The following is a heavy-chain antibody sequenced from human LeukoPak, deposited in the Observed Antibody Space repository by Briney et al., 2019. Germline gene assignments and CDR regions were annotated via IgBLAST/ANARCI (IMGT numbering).Heavy chain of an antibody. J-gene: IGHJ4*02. V-gene: IGHV3-7*03. D-gene: IGHD3-22*01. CDR3: ARDPRAADSSGYYAGGDY. CDR2: IKQDGSEK. Sequence: GGSLRLSCAASGFTFSSYWMSWVSQAPGKGLEWVANIKQDGSEKYYVDSVKGRFTISRDNAKNSLYQQMNSLRAEDTAVYYCARDPRAADSSGYYAGGDYWGQGALVTVSS. CDR1: GFTFSSYW.